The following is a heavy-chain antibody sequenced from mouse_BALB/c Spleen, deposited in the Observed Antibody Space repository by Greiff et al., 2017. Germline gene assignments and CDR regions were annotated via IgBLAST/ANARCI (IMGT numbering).Heavy chain of an antibody. CDR3: ARRAWFAY. CDR2: INSNGGST. Sequence: EVQLVESGGGLVQPGGSLKLSCAASGFTFSSYGMSWVRQTPDKRLELVATINSNGGSTYYPDSVKGRFTISRDNAKNTLYLQMSSLKSEDTAMYYCARRAWFAYWGQGTLVTVSA. V-gene: IGHV5-6-3*01. J-gene: IGHJ3*01. CDR1: GFTFSSYG.